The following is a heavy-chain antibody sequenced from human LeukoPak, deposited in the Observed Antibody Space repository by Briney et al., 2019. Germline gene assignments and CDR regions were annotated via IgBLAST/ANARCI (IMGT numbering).Heavy chain of an antibody. CDR3: ARIPLGYSGAYYFDY. Sequence: PSETLSLTCAVYGGSFSGYYWSWLRQPPGKGLEWIGYISSSGSVNDNPSLRSRVTVSVDTSKNQFFLNLSSVSAADTAVYYCARIPLGYSGAYYFDYWGQGTLVTVSP. D-gene: IGHD5-12*01. J-gene: IGHJ4*02. CDR2: ISSSGSV. V-gene: IGHV4-4*09. CDR1: GGSFSGYY.